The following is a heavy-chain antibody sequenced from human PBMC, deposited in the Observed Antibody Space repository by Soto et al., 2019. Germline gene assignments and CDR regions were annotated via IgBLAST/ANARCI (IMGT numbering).Heavy chain of an antibody. CDR2: INPNSGGT. Sequence: QVQLVQSGAEVKKPGASVKVSCKASGYTFTGYYMHWVRQAPGQGLEWMGWINPNSGGTNYAQKFQGWVTMTRDTSISTAYMELSRLRSDDTAVYYCARDLPYDSSGYYKDQAYGMDVWGQGTTVTVSS. D-gene: IGHD3-22*01. CDR1: GYTFTGYY. CDR3: ARDLPYDSSGYYKDQAYGMDV. V-gene: IGHV1-2*04. J-gene: IGHJ6*02.